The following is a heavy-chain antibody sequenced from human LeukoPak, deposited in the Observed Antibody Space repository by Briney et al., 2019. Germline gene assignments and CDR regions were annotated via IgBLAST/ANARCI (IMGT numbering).Heavy chain of an antibody. CDR2: MNPNSGNT. V-gene: IGHV1-8*01. CDR1: GYTFTIYD. Sequence: ASVAVSFTASGYTFTIYDINWVRQAPGQGLEWMGWMNPNSGNTGYAQKFQGRVTMTRNTSISTAYMELSSLRSEDTAVYYCARVAGRSRGVFDPWGQGTLVTVSS. J-gene: IGHJ5*02. D-gene: IGHD3-22*01. CDR3: ARVAGRSRGVFDP.